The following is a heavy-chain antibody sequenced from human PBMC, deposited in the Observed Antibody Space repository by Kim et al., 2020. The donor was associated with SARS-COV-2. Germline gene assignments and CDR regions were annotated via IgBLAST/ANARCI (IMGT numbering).Heavy chain of an antibody. J-gene: IGHJ3*02. Sequence: QKFQGRGTITADKSTRAAYMELSSLRSEDTAVYYCAKAGAVAGTYDAFDIWGQGTMVTVSS. CDR3: AKAGAVAGTYDAFDI. V-gene: IGHV1-69*04. D-gene: IGHD6-19*01.